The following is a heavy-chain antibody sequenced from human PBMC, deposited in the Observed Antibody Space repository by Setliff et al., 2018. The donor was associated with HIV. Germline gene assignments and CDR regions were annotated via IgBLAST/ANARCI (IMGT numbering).Heavy chain of an antibody. CDR3: AGGFWGGPLFDP. CDR1: GGSISSGAYY. Sequence: SETLSLTCTVSGGSISSGAYYWNWIRQHHQHPGKGLEWIGYIYHSGSTYYNPTLKSRVTIFLDTSKNQFSLKLYSVTAADTAVYYCAGGFWGGPLFDPWGRGTLVTVSS. J-gene: IGHJ5*01. D-gene: IGHD3-3*01. CDR2: IYHSGST. V-gene: IGHV4-30-4*08.